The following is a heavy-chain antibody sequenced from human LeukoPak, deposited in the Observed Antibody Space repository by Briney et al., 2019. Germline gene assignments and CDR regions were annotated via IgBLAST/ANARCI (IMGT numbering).Heavy chain of an antibody. Sequence: SETLSLTCAVYGGSFGGYYWSWIRQPPGKGLEWIGEINHSGSTNYNPSLKSRVTISVDTSKNQFSLKLSSVTAADTAVYYCARLGSSPYGMDVWGQGTTVTVSS. V-gene: IGHV4-34*01. D-gene: IGHD6-6*01. J-gene: IGHJ6*02. CDR3: ARLGSSPYGMDV. CDR2: INHSGST. CDR1: GGSFGGYY.